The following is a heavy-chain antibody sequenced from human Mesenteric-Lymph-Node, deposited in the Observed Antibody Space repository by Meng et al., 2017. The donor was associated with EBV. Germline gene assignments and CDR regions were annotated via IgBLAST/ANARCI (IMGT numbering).Heavy chain of an antibody. J-gene: IGHJ4*02. Sequence: QVQLQQWGAGRLKPSETLSLTCAVYGGSFSGYYWSWIRQPPGKGLEWIGEINHSGSTNYNPSLKSRVTISVDKSKNQFSLNLSSVTAADTAVYHCARVGQWLPIDYWGQGTLVTVSS. CDR3: ARVGQWLPIDY. D-gene: IGHD6-19*01. CDR1: GGSFSGYY. CDR2: INHSGST. V-gene: IGHV4-34*01.